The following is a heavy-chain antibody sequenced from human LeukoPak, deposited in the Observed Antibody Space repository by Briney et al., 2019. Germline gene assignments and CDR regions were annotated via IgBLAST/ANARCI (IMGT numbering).Heavy chain of an antibody. V-gene: IGHV3-53*01. CDR3: AREERGKYYYDSSGYYFDY. J-gene: IGHJ4*02. Sequence: PGGSLRLSCAASGFIFSSYVMTWVRQAPGKGLEWVSVIYSGGSTYYADSVKGRFTISRDNSKNTLYLQMNSLRAEDTAVYYCAREERGKYYYDSSGYYFDYWGQGTLVTVSS. CDR1: GFIFSSYV. CDR2: IYSGGST. D-gene: IGHD3-22*01.